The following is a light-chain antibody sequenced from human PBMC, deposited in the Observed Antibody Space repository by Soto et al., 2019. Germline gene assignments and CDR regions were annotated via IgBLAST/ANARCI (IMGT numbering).Light chain of an antibody. CDR2: DAS. V-gene: IGKV3-11*01. CDR1: QSVSSY. CDR3: QQRSDWRST. J-gene: IGKJ4*01. Sequence: EIVLTQSPATLSLSPGVRATLSCRASQSVSSYLAWYQQKPGQAPRLLIFDASNRATGIPARFSGSGSGTDFTLTISSLEPEDFAVYYCQQRSDWRSTFGGGTKVQIK.